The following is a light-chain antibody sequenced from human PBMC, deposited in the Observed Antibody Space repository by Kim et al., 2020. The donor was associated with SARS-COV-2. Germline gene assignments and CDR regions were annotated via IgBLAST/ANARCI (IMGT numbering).Light chain of an antibody. CDR2: QND. V-gene: IGLV3-1*01. Sequence: SVPSGQTATIPCSGDELGDNYVDWYQKKPGQSPVLVMYQNDKRPSGIPERFSGSNSGNTATLTISETPALDEADYYCQTWDSSTGVFGGGTQLTIL. J-gene: IGLJ3*02. CDR3: QTWDSSTGV. CDR1: ELGDNY.